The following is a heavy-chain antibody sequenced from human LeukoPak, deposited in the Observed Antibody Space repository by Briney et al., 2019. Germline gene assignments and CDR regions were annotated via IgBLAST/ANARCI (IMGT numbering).Heavy chain of an antibody. CDR2: IYYSGST. D-gene: IGHD5-12*01. Sequence: SETLSLTCTVSGGSISSYYWSWIRQPPGKGLEWIGYIYYSGSTNYNPSLKSRVTISVDTSKNQFSLKLSSVTAAGTAVYYCATGGIYSGYDLLDYWGQGTLVTVSS. J-gene: IGHJ4*02. V-gene: IGHV4-59*08. CDR3: ATGGIYSGYDLLDY. CDR1: GGSISSYY.